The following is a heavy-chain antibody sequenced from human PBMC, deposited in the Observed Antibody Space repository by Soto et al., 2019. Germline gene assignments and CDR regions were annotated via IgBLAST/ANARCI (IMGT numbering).Heavy chain of an antibody. CDR1: GGTFSSYA. CDR2: IIPIFGTA. V-gene: IGHV1-69*12. D-gene: IGHD2-21*02. CDR3: ARDRTTYCGGDCYFLD. Sequence: QVQLVQSGAEVKKPGSSVKVSCKASGGTFSSYAISWARQAPGQGLEWMGGIIPIFGTANYAQKFQGRVTITGDESTGTAYMELGSLRSEDTDVYYCARDRTTYCGGDCYFLDWGQGTLVTVSS. J-gene: IGHJ4*02.